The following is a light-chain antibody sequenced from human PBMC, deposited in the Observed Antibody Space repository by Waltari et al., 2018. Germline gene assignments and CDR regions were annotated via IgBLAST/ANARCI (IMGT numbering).Light chain of an antibody. Sequence: QSALTQPRSVSGSPGQPVTISCTGTSSDVGTYNYVPWYQQHPGKAPKLMIYEGSKRPSGVPVRFSGSKSGNTASLTISVLQADDEADYYCCSYGGSNTFDVIFGGGTKLTVL. CDR1: SSDVGTYNY. CDR3: CSYGGSNTFDVI. J-gene: IGLJ2*01. CDR2: EGS. V-gene: IGLV2-11*01.